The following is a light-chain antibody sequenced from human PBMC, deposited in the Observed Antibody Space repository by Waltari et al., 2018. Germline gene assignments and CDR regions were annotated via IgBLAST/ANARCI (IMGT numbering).Light chain of an antibody. V-gene: IGKV3-11*01. CDR1: QSVSTS. Sequence: EIVLTQSPATLSLSPGERATLSCRASQSVSTSLGWYQQKPGQAPRLLIYDVSSRPTDIPARFSGSGSGTDFTLTSSSLEPEDFAVYYCQQSSNWPSITFGQGTRLENK. CDR2: DVS. J-gene: IGKJ5*01. CDR3: QQSSNWPSIT.